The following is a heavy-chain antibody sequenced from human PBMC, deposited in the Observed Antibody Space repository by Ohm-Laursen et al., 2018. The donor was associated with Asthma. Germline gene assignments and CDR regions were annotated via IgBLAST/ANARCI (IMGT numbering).Heavy chain of an antibody. V-gene: IGHV2-5*02. J-gene: IGHJ4*02. Sequence: TQTLTLTYTFSGFSLSTSGVGVGWIRQPPGKALEWLALIYWDDDKRYSPSLKSRLTITKDTSKNQVVLTMTNMDPVDTATYYCAHSTYCGGDCYPFDYWGQGTLVTVSS. CDR3: AHSTYCGGDCYPFDY. CDR1: GFSLSTSGVG. CDR2: IYWDDDK. D-gene: IGHD2-21*01.